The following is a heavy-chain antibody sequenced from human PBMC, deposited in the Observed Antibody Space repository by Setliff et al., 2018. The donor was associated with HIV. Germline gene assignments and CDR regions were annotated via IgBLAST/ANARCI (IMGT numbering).Heavy chain of an antibody. V-gene: IGHV3-23*01. D-gene: IGHD5-18*01. CDR2: ISGSGGST. CDR1: GFTFSSYA. J-gene: IGHJ4*02. Sequence: GGSLRLSCAASGFTFSSYAMSWVRQAPGKGLEWVSGISGSGGSTYYADTVKGRFTISRDNFKNTLYLQMNSLRAEDTAVYYCARDTERLGRLWPDYWGQGTLVTVSS. CDR3: ARDTERLGRLWPDY.